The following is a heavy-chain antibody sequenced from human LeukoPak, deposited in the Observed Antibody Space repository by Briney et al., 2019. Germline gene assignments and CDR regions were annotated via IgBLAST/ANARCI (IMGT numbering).Heavy chain of an antibody. CDR3: ARDHYYDSSGYYRFDY. CDR2: IHSGGST. V-gene: IGHV3-53*01. Sequence: PGGSLRLSCAASGFTVSSNYMSWVRQAPGKGLEWVSVIHSGGSTYYADSVKGRFTISRDNSKNTLYLQMNSLRAEDTAVYYCARDHYYDSSGYYRFDYWGQGTLVTVSS. CDR1: GFTVSSNY. J-gene: IGHJ4*02. D-gene: IGHD3-22*01.